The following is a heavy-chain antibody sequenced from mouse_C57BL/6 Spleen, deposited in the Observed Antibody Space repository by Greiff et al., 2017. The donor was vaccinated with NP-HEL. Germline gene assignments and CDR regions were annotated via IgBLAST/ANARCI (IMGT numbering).Heavy chain of an antibody. CDR1: GFTFSDYG. CDR3: ARKEGGYSYYFDY. Sequence: EVHLVESGGGLVKPGGSLKLSCAASGFTFSDYGMHWVRQAPEKGLEWVAYISSGSSTIYYADTVKGRFTISRDNAKNTLFLQMTSLRSEDTAMYYCARKEGGYSYYFDYWGQGTTLTVSS. V-gene: IGHV5-17*01. D-gene: IGHD2-3*01. J-gene: IGHJ2*01. CDR2: ISSGSSTI.